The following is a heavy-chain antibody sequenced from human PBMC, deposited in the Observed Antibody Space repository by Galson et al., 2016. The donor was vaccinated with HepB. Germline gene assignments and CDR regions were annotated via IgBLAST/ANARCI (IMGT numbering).Heavy chain of an antibody. CDR1: GFTFTTYA. CDR2: LSNSGGST. CDR3: AKGGYFDWFDY. V-gene: IGHV3-23*01. J-gene: IGHJ4*02. D-gene: IGHD3-9*01. Sequence: AVSGFTFTTYAMSWVRQAPGKGLEWVSSLSNSGGSTYYADSVKGRFTISRDNSKNTLYLQMNSLRAEDTAVYYCAKGGYFDWFDYWGQGTLATVSS.